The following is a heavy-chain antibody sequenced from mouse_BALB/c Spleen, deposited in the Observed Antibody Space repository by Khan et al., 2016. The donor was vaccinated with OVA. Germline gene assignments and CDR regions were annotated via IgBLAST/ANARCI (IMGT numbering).Heavy chain of an antibody. Sequence: QVQLQQPGAELAKPGASVKMSCKASGYTFINYWIIWVKQRPGQGLEWIGYINPSNGYTEYNQNFKDKATLTADKSSRTAYEKLSSLTSEYSAVYYCARSVLRCDFDYWGQGTTLTVSS. CDR1: GYTFINYW. CDR3: ARSVLRCDFDY. V-gene: IGHV1-7*01. J-gene: IGHJ2*01. D-gene: IGHD1-1*01. CDR2: INPSNGYT.